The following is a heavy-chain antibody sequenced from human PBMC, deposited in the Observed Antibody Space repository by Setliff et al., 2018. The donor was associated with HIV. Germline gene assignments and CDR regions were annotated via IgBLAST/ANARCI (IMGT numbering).Heavy chain of an antibody. CDR2: IKHTGVT. V-gene: IGHV4-34*01. Sequence: SETLSLTCAVYGGSFSTYYWTWIRQPPGRGLEWIGEIKHTGVTNYNPSLKSRVTISEDTSKNQISLKLSSVSAADTAVYYCVRHGGTIVVVTTPRLVVWYIDLWGRGTLVTVSS. J-gene: IGHJ2*01. D-gene: IGHD2-21*02. CDR3: VRHGGTIVVVTTPRLVVWYIDL. CDR1: GGSFSTYY.